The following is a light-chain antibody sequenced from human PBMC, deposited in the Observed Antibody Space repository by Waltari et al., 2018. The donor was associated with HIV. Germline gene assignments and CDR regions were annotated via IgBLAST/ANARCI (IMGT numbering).Light chain of an antibody. CDR1: SSDVGGYNY. J-gene: IGLJ1*01. V-gene: IGLV2-14*03. CDR3: SSYTSSSTLV. Sequence: QSALTQPASVSGSPGQSITISCTGTSSDVGGYNYVSWYQQHPGKAPQLMIYDVSNRPSGVSNRFSASKSGNTASLTISGLQAEDEADYYCSSYTSSSTLVFGTGTKVTVL. CDR2: DVS.